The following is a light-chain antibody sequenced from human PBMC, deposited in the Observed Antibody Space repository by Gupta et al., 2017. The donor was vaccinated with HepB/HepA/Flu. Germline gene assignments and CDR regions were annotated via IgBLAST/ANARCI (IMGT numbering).Light chain of an antibody. V-gene: IGKV3-11*01. J-gene: IGKJ3*01. CDR2: DAS. Sequence: EIVLPQSPATLSLSPGERATLPCRATQSVGTYLAWYQHKPGQAPRLLIYDASNRATGIPARFSGSGSGTDFTLTISSLEPEDFAVYYCQQRSDWPLFTFGHGTRVDSK. CDR3: QQRSDWPLFT. CDR1: QSVGTY.